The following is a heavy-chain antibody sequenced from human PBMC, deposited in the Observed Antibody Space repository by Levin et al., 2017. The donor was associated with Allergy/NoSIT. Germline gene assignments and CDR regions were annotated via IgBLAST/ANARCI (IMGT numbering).Heavy chain of an antibody. CDR2: INHSGST. V-gene: IGHV4-34*01. CDR3: ARGKGPLGAYYYYYMDV. CDR1: GGSFSGYY. J-gene: IGHJ6*03. Sequence: SCAVYGGSFSGYYWSWIRQPPGKGLEWIGEINHSGSTNYNPSLKSRVTISVDTSKNQFSLKLSSVTAADTAVYYCARGKGPLGAYYYYYMDVWGKGTTVTVSS.